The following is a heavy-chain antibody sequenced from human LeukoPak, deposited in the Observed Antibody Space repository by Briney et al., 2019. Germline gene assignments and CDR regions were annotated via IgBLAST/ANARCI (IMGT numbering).Heavy chain of an antibody. V-gene: IGHV3-66*02. D-gene: IGHD4-23*01. J-gene: IGHJ4*02. Sequence: GGSLRLSCAASGFTVSSNYMSWVRQAPGKGLEWVSVIYSGGSTYYADSVKGRFTISRDNSKNTLYLQMNSLRAEDTAVYYCATQPATVVTPALDYWGQGTLVTVSS. CDR3: ATQPATVVTPALDY. CDR2: IYSGGST. CDR1: GFTVSSNY.